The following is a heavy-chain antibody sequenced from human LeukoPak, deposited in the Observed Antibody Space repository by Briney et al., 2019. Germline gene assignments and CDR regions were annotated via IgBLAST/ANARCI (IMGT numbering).Heavy chain of an antibody. Sequence: SQTLSLTCVISGDSVSSNSAAWNWIRQSPSRGLEWLGRTYYRSNWYNDYALSVKSRITINPDTSKNQFSLHLNSVTPEDTAVYYCARHGSRVMATIEDSWGQGTLVIVSS. CDR1: GDSVSSNSAA. V-gene: IGHV6-1*01. CDR3: ARHGSRVMATIEDS. CDR2: TYYRSNWYN. D-gene: IGHD5-12*01. J-gene: IGHJ4*02.